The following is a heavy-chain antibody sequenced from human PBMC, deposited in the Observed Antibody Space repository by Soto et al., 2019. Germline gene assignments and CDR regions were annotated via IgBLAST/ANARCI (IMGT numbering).Heavy chain of an antibody. CDR3: ARDKSLDGSGVGRRAFDI. CDR1: GFTFSSYS. D-gene: IGHD3-10*01. Sequence: GGSLRLSCAASGFTFSSYSMNWVRQAPGKGLEWVSSISSSSSYIYYADSVKGRFTISRDNAKNSLYLQMNSLRAEDTAVYYCARDKSLDGSGVGRRAFDIWGQGTMVTVSS. CDR2: ISSSSSYI. J-gene: IGHJ3*02. V-gene: IGHV3-21*01.